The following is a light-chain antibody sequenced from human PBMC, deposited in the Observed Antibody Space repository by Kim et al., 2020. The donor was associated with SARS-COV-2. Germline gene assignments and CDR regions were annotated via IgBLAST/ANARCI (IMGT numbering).Light chain of an antibody. CDR2: GAS. CDR3: QQYGYQIWT. Sequence: SPGERAPLSCRATHSISDNYLAWYQQKPGQAPRLLIYGASTRATGVPDRFSGSGSGTDFTLTISRLEPEDVAVYHCQQYGYQIWTFGQGTKVDIK. V-gene: IGKV3-20*01. J-gene: IGKJ1*01. CDR1: HSISDNY.